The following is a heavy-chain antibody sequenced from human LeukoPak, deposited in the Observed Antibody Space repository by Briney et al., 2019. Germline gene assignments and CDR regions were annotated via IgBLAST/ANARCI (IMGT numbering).Heavy chain of an antibody. V-gene: IGHV1-24*01. CDR2: FDPEDGET. Sequence: GASVKVSCKVSGYTLTELSMHWVRQAPGKGLEWMGGFDPEDGETIYAQKFQGRVTMTTDTSTSTAYMELRSLRSDDTAVYYCATDFGSSWYRPLFDYWGQGTLVTVSS. J-gene: IGHJ4*02. D-gene: IGHD6-13*01. CDR1: GYTLTELS. CDR3: ATDFGSSWYRPLFDY.